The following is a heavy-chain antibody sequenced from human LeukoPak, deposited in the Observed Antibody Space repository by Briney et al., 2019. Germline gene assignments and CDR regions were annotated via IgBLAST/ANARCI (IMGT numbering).Heavy chain of an antibody. D-gene: IGHD6-19*01. Sequence: GGSLRLSCAASGFTVSSSYMSWVRQAPGKGLEWVSVIYSGGCTYYADSVKGRFTISRDNSKNTLYLQMNSLRAEDTAVYYCARAQWLVHAFDIWGQGTMVTVSS. V-gene: IGHV3-66*01. CDR1: GFTVSSSY. CDR2: IYSGGCT. CDR3: ARAQWLVHAFDI. J-gene: IGHJ3*02.